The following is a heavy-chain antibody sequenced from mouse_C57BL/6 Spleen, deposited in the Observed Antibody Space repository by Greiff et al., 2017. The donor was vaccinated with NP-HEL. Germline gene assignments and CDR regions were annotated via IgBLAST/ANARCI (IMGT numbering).Heavy chain of an antibody. CDR2: ISSGGDYI. V-gene: IGHV5-9-1*02. J-gene: IGHJ4*01. Sequence: EVQVVESGEGLVKPGGSLKLSCAASGFTFSSYAMSWVRQTPEKRLEWVAYISSGGDYIYYADTVKGRFTISRDNARNTLYLQMSSLKSEDTAMYYCTRDRDGYSPLYYAMDYWGQGTSVTVSS. CDR3: TRDRDGYSPLYYAMDY. D-gene: IGHD2-3*01. CDR1: GFTFSSYA.